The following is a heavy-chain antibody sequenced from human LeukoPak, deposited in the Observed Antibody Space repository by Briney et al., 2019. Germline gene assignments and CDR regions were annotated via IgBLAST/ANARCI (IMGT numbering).Heavy chain of an antibody. Sequence: ASAKVSCKASGYTFTSYGISWVRQAPGQGLEWMGWISAYNGNTNYAQKLQGRVTMTTDTSTSTAYMELRSLRSDDTAVYYCARDLRFPVRYFDLGPVVSDYWGQGTLVTVSS. J-gene: IGHJ4*02. CDR2: ISAYNGNT. D-gene: IGHD3-9*01. CDR3: ARDLRFPVRYFDLGPVVSDY. V-gene: IGHV1-18*01. CDR1: GYTFTSYG.